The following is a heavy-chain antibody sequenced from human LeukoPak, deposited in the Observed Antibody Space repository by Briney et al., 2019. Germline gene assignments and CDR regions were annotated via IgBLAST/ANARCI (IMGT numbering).Heavy chain of an antibody. CDR2: IRSKTYGGTT. CDR1: GFTFGDYG. CDR3: TRCRPHDFWSAYFY. J-gene: IGHJ4*02. D-gene: IGHD3-3*01. Sequence: GGSLRLSSTPSGFTFGDYGMSWVRQAPGGGMEWVGFIRSKTYGGTTEYAASVKGRFTISRDDSKSIAYLQMNSLKTNDTAVYYCTRCRPHDFWSAYFYWGQGTLVTVSA. V-gene: IGHV3-49*04.